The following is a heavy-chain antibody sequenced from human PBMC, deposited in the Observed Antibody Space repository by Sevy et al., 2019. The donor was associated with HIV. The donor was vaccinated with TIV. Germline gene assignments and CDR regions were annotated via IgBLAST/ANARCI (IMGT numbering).Heavy chain of an antibody. CDR3: ARGGSLKYYYDSSGYYYRFDS. CDR1: GGSFSTYY. D-gene: IGHD3-22*01. Sequence: TLSLTCAVYGGSFSTYYWSWIRQPPGKGLEWIGEINHSGNTNYNPSLKSRVTISVDTSKNQFSLKLSSVTAADTAVYYCARGGSLKYYYDSSGYYYRFDSWGQGTLVTVSS. J-gene: IGHJ4*02. V-gene: IGHV4-34*01. CDR2: INHSGNT.